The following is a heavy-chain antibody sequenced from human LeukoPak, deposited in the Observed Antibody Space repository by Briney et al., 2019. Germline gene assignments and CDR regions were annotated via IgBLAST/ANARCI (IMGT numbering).Heavy chain of an antibody. CDR1: GGSISSYY. V-gene: IGHV4-59*12. CDR2: IYYSGST. J-gene: IGHJ4*02. D-gene: IGHD4-17*01. Sequence: PSETLSLTCTVSGGSISSYYWSWIRQPPGKGLEWIGYIYYSGSTNYNPSLKSRVTISVDTSKNQFSLKLSPVTAADTAVYYCARIPTVTFFDYWGQGTLVTVSS. CDR3: ARIPTVTFFDY.